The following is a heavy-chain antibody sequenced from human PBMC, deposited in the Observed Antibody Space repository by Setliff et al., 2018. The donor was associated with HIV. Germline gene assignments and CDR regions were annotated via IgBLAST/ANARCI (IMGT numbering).Heavy chain of an antibody. CDR2: VYYTGTS. CDR1: GVSVSSGGYY. J-gene: IGHJ4*02. Sequence: SETLSLTCTVSGVSVSSGGYYWSWIRQHPGKGLEWIGYVYYTGTSYFNPSLKSRITISVDTSKNHFSLKLGFVTAADTAVYYCAGHGDYSGSGSPAFRYWGQGTLVTVSS. V-gene: IGHV4-31*03. D-gene: IGHD3-10*01. CDR3: AGHGDYSGSGSPAFRY.